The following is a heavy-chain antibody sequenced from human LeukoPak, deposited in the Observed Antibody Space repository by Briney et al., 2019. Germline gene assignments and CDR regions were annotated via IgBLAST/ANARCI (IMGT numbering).Heavy chain of an antibody. CDR2: ISSNGGST. Sequence: GGSLRLSCAASGFTFSSYAMHWVRQAPGKGLEYVSAISSNGGSTFYANSVKGRFTISRDDSKNTLYLQMGSLRAEDMAVYYCARGNSSSLDYWGQGTLVTVSS. V-gene: IGHV3-64*01. J-gene: IGHJ4*02. CDR3: ARGNSSSLDY. D-gene: IGHD6-13*01. CDR1: GFTFSSYA.